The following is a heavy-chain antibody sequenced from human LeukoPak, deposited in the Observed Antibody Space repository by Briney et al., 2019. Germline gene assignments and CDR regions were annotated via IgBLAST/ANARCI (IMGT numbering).Heavy chain of an antibody. CDR1: GYTFTGYY. J-gene: IGHJ4*02. CDR2: INPNSGGT. CDR3: YCEPTYYDILTGYSTTGDY. Sequence: ASVKVSCKASGYTFTGYYMDWVRQAPGQGLEWMGWINPNSGGTNYAQKFQGRVTMTRDTSISTAYMELSRLRSDDTAVYYCYCEPTYYDILTGYSTTGDYWGQGTLVTVSS. D-gene: IGHD3-9*01. V-gene: IGHV1-2*02.